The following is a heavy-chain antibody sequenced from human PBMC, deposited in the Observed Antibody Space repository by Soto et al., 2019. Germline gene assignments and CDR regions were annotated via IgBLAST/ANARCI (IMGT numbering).Heavy chain of an antibody. CDR1: GYTFTSYD. V-gene: IGHV1-8*01. D-gene: IGHD3-3*01. J-gene: IGHJ4*02. Sequence: ASVKVSCKASGYTFTSYDINWVRQATGQGLEWMGWMNPNSGNTGYAQKFQGRVTMTRNTSISTAYMELSSLRSEDTAVYYCARGREYDFWSGYSFYYGFDYWGQGTLVTVSS. CDR3: ARGREYDFWSGYSFYYGFDY. CDR2: MNPNSGNT.